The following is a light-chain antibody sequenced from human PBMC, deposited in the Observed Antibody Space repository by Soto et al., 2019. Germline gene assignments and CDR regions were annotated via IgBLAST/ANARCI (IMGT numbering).Light chain of an antibody. CDR2: EVT. CDR3: GSKAGSDKHVV. Sequence: QSVLSQPPSGSGSPGQSVTISCSGISSDIRDSNYVSWYQQHPGKAPKLVVSEVTKRPSGVPDRFSGSRSGTTAFLTISGLQTEDEADYYCGSKAGSDKHVVFGGGTKLTVL. J-gene: IGLJ2*01. V-gene: IGLV2-8*01. CDR1: SSDIRDSNY.